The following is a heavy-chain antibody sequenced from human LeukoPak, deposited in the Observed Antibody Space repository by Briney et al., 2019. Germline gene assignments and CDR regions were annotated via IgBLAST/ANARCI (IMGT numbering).Heavy chain of an antibody. D-gene: IGHD3-10*01. CDR1: GXTFSDFY. CDR3: ARQNGDYYYGSGSYKNWFDP. J-gene: IGHJ5*02. CDR2: ISSSTTYT. Sequence: GGSLRLSCAASGXTFSDFYMSWIRQAPGKGLEWVSSISSSTTYTNYADSVEGRFTVSRDNAKNSLYLQMNSLRAEDTAVYYCARQNGDYYYGSGSYKNWFDPWGQGTLVTVSS. V-gene: IGHV3-11*03.